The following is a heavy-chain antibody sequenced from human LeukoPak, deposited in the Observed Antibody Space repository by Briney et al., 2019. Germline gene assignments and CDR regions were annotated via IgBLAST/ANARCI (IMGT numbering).Heavy chain of an antibody. Sequence: GGSLRLSCAASGFTFSSNGMSWVRQAPGKGLEWVSSIGAGGASTWYADSVKGRFTISRDNPKNTFYLQMNSLRVEDTAIYYCARGVVASDNWGQGTLVTVSS. D-gene: IGHD2-15*01. J-gene: IGHJ4*02. CDR1: GFTFSSNG. CDR2: IGAGGAST. V-gene: IGHV3-23*01. CDR3: ARGVVASDN.